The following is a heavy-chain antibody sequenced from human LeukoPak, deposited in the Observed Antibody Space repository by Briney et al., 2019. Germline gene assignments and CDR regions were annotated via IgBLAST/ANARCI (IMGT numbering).Heavy chain of an antibody. CDR3: AKDRGHSSSWTLGMDV. CDR2: ISGSGGST. D-gene: IGHD6-13*01. V-gene: IGHV3-23*01. CDR1: GFTFSSYA. Sequence: GRSLRLSCAASGFTFSSYAMSWVRQAPGKGLEWVSAISGSGGSTYYADSVKGRFTISRDNSKNTLYLQMNSLRAEDTAVYYCAKDRGHSSSWTLGMDVWGQGTTVTVSS. J-gene: IGHJ6*02.